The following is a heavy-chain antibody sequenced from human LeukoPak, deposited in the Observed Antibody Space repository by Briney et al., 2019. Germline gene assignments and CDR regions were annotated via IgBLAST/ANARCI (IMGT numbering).Heavy chain of an antibody. Sequence: GGSLRLSCGASGFIFSNYDMHWVRQAPGKGLEWVAVISHDGSGKYYADSVKGRFTISRDNSKSTLYLQMNSLRAEDTAVYYCTKGSGYETSDYWGQGTLVTVSS. CDR3: TKGSGYETSDY. CDR1: GFIFSNYD. V-gene: IGHV3-30*18. CDR2: ISHDGSGK. D-gene: IGHD5-12*01. J-gene: IGHJ4*02.